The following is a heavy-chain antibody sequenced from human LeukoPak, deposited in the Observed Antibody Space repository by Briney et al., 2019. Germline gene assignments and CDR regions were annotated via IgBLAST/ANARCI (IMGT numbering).Heavy chain of an antibody. CDR3: ARANTYYYDSSGYDP. Sequence: GGSLRLSCAASGFTFSSYWMHWVRQAPGKGLVWVSRINSDGSSTSYADSVKGRFTISRDNAKNTLYLQMNSLRAEDTAVYHCARANTYYYDSSGYDPWGQGTLVTVSS. CDR1: GFTFSSYW. J-gene: IGHJ5*02. V-gene: IGHV3-74*01. CDR2: INSDGSST. D-gene: IGHD3-22*01.